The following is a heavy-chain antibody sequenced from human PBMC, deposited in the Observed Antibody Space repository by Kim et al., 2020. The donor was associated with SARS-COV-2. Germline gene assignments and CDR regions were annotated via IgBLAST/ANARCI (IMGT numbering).Heavy chain of an antibody. Sequence: DSVKGRFTNSRDNAKNSLYLQMNSLRAEDTTLYYCAKDSSGCLFEAVVDYWGQGTLVTVSS. J-gene: IGHJ4*02. D-gene: IGHD3-22*01. CDR3: AKDSSGCLFEAVVDY. V-gene: IGHV3-9*01.